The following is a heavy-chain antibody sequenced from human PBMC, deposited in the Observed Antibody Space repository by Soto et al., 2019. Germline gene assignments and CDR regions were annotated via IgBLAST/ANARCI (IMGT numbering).Heavy chain of an antibody. CDR3: AREGSPYGMDV. D-gene: IGHD3-10*01. J-gene: IGHJ6*02. CDR1: GFSFSTYN. Sequence: PGGSLRLSCAASGFSFSTYNMNWVRQAPGRGLEWVSYISGRSSTIYHADSVKGRFTISRDNSKNTLYLQMNSLRAEDTAVYYCAREGSPYGMDVWGQGTTVTAP. V-gene: IGHV3-48*01. CDR2: ISGRSSTI.